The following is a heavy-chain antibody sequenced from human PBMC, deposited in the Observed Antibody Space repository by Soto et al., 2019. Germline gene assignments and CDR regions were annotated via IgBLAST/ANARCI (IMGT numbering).Heavy chain of an antibody. D-gene: IGHD3-10*01. CDR1: GVSISSGDYY. CDR3: ARGATMVRSPFDY. CDR2: IYYSGST. J-gene: IGHJ4*02. V-gene: IGHV4-30-4*01. Sequence: QVQLQESGPGLVKPSQTLSLTCTVSGVSISSGDYYWSWIRQPPGKGLEWIGYIYYSGSTYYNPSLKSRVTISVDTSKNQFSLKLGSVTAADTAVYYCARGATMVRSPFDYWGQGTLVTVSS.